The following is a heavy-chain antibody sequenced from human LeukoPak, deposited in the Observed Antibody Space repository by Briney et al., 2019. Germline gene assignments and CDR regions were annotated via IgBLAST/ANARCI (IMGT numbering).Heavy chain of an antibody. CDR3: ARGPGLAMGKGYFDY. CDR2: TSHDEGNK. J-gene: IGHJ4*02. Sequence: GKSLRLSCAASGFTFSNYAMHWVRQAPGKGLEWVAATSHDEGNKYYADSVKGRFTISRDNSRNTLYLEVNSLRTDDTAVYYCARGPGLAMGKGYFDYCGQGTLVTVSS. D-gene: IGHD5-18*01. V-gene: IGHV3-30-3*01. CDR1: GFTFSNYA.